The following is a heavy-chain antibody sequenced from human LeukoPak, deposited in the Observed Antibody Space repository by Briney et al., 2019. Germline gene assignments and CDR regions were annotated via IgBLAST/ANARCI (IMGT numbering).Heavy chain of an antibody. D-gene: IGHD3-22*01. CDR1: VYTFTGNY. CDR3: ARAQGVRIVVVIGV. Sequence: SSVKVSCTASVYTFTGNYMHWGRHAPRQGLEWMGWSNPNSGGTNYAQKFQRRVTMTRDPSISTAYMELSRLRSDDTGVYYCARAQGVRIVVVIGVWGRGHLVTVSS. CDR2: SNPNSGGT. J-gene: IGHJ4*02. V-gene: IGHV1-2*02.